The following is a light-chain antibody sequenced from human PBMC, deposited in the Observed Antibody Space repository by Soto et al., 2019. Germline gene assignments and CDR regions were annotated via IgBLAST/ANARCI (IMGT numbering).Light chain of an antibody. CDR2: DVS. Sequence: QSALTQPASVSGSPGQSITISCTGTSSDVGGYNYVSWYQQHPGKAPKLMIYDVSNRPSGVSNRFSGSKSGNTASLTISGLQAEDEADYYCRSYTSSSTYVVLGGGTTLTVL. CDR1: SSDVGGYNY. V-gene: IGLV2-14*01. J-gene: IGLJ2*01. CDR3: RSYTSSSTYVV.